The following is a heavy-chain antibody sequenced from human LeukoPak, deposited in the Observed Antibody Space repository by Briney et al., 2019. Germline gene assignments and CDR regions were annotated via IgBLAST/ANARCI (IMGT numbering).Heavy chain of an antibody. CDR2: INSDGSST. D-gene: IGHD2-2*02. J-gene: IGHJ5*02. Sequence: GGSLRLSCAASGFTFSSYWMHWVRHAPGKGLVWVSRINSDGSSTSYADSVKGRFTISRDNAKNTLYLQMNSLRAEDTAVYYCARGSPRGYCSSTSCYTTFPWGQGTLVTVSS. V-gene: IGHV3-74*01. CDR3: ARGSPRGYCSSTSCYTTFP. CDR1: GFTFSSYW.